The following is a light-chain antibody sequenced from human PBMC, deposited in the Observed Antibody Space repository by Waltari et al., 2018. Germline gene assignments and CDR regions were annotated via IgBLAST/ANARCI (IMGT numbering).Light chain of an antibody. J-gene: IGLJ2*01. CDR1: SSDVGSYNY. CDR2: YVT. V-gene: IGLV2-14*03. Sequence: QSALTQPASVSGSPGQSITISCTGTSSDVGSYNYVSWYQQHPGKAPKLIIYYVTNRPSGVSHRFSGSRSGNTSSLTISGLQAEDDADYYCSSYMDTTALELFGGGTSLTVL. CDR3: SSYMDTTALEL.